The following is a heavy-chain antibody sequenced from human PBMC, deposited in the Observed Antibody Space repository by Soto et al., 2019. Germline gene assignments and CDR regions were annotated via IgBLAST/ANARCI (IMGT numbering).Heavy chain of an antibody. CDR1: GGSISSSSYY. CDR2: IYYSGST. V-gene: IGHV4-39*01. J-gene: IGHJ2*01. D-gene: IGHD2-8*01. CDR3: ARLSPDIVLMVYAPNWYFDL. Sequence: QLQLQESGPGLVKPSETLSLTCTVSGGSISSSSYYWGWIRQPPGKGLEWIGSIYYSGSTYYNPYLKSRVTISVDTSKNQFSLRLSSVTAADTAVYYCARLSPDIVLMVYAPNWYFDLWGRGTLVTVSS.